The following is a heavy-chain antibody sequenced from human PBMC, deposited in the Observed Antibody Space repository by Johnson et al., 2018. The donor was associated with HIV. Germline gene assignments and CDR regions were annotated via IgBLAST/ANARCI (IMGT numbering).Heavy chain of an antibody. V-gene: IGHV3-13*01. CDR2: IGTAGDT. CDR1: RFIFNDYD. CDR3: STSISTPPGAFDI. Sequence: EVQLVESGGGLVQPGGSLRLSCAASRFIFNDYDMHWVRQVTGKCLEWVSGIGTAGDTYYPGSVKGRFTISRENAKNSLYLQMNNLRAGDTAVYYCSTSISTPPGAFDIWGQGTMVTVSS. J-gene: IGHJ3*02. D-gene: IGHD6-6*01.